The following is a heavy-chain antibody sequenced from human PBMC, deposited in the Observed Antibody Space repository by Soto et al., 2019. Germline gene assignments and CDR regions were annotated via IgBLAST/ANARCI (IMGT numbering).Heavy chain of an antibody. CDR1: GYTFTSYY. CDR3: ARDLLGPDGYCSGGSCYDAFDI. Sequence: GASVKVSCKASGYTFTSYYMHWVRQAPGQGLEWMGIINPSGGSTSYAQKFQGRVTMTRDTSTSTVYMELSSLRSEDTAVYYCARDLLGPDGYCSGGSCYDAFDIWGQGTMVTVSS. V-gene: IGHV1-46*03. D-gene: IGHD2-15*01. J-gene: IGHJ3*02. CDR2: INPSGGST.